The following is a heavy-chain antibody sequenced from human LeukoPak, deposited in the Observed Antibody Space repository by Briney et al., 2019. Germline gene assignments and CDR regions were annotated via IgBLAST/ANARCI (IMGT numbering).Heavy chain of an antibody. CDR2: ISGGGGST. V-gene: IGHV3-23*01. CDR3: ARGGDSSTWYYYFDY. D-gene: IGHD6-13*01. J-gene: IGHJ4*02. Sequence: GGSLRLACAASGFTFSSYAMSWVRQAPGKGLEWVSAISGGGGSTYYADSVKGRFTISRDNSKNTLYLQMNSLRAEDTAVYYCARGGDSSTWYYYFDYWGQGTLVTVSS. CDR1: GFTFSSYA.